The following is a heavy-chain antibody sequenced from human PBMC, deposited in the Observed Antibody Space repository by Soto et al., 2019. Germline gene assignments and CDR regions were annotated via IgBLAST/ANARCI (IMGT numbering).Heavy chain of an antibody. CDR3: ARGLSLYDTICEGWFDP. CDR1: GYTFTGYY. D-gene: IGHD3-3*01. V-gene: IGHV1-2*02. Sequence: ASVKVSCKASGYTFTGYYMHWVRQAPGQGLEWMGWINPNSGGTNHAQKFQGRVTMTRDTSISTAYMELSRLRSDDTAVYYCARGLSLYDTICEGWFDPWGQGTLVTVSS. CDR2: INPNSGGT. J-gene: IGHJ5*02.